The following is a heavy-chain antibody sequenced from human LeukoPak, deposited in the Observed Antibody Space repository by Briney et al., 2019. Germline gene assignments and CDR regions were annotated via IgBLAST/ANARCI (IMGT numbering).Heavy chain of an antibody. CDR2: IYYSGST. J-gene: IGHJ4*02. CDR1: GGSISSSSYY. Sequence: SETLSLTCTVSGGSISSSSYYWGWIRQPPGKGLEWIGSIYYSGSTYYNPSLKSRVTISVDTSKNQFSLKLSSVTAADTAVYYCAREVYYYDSSGYYSYWGQGTLVTVSS. V-gene: IGHV4-39*07. CDR3: AREVYYYDSSGYYSY. D-gene: IGHD3-22*01.